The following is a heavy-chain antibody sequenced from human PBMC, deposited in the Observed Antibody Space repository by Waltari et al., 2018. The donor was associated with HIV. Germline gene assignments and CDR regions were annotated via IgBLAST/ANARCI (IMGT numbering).Heavy chain of an antibody. CDR2: INQFGNS. D-gene: IGHD6-19*01. Sequence: QVQLQQWGAGVLKPSETLSLTCAVYGGSFSDYYWTWHRQPPGKGLEWIGEINQFGNSNQNPSLKSRVTISVDTSKKQFSLKLRSVTAADTTVYYCARGLRGSGWSPYFDVWGRGTLVTVSS. J-gene: IGHJ2*01. V-gene: IGHV4-34*01. CDR3: ARGLRGSGWSPYFDV. CDR1: GGSFSDYY.